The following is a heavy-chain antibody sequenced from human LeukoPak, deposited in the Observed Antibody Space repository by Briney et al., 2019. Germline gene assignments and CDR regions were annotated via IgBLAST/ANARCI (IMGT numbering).Heavy chain of an antibody. D-gene: IGHD1-26*01. J-gene: IGHJ4*02. CDR3: AAESIVGATTESYVDY. CDR1: GYSISSGYY. V-gene: IGHV4-38-2*01. CDR2: MYHSGST. Sequence: SETLSLTCAVSGYSISSGYYWGWIRQPPGKGLEWIGSMYHSGSTYYNPSLKSRVTISVDTSKNQFSLKLSSVTAADTAVYHCAAESIVGATTESYVDYWGQGTLVTVSS.